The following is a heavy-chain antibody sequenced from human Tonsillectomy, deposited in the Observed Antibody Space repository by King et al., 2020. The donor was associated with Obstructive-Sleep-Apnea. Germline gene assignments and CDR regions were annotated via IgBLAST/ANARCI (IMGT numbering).Heavy chain of an antibody. CDR2: IKPGNGDT. D-gene: IGHD3-10*01. J-gene: IGHJ4*02. V-gene: IGHV1-3*01. Sequence: QLVQSGAEVKKPGASVKVSCTASGYTFTSYTMHWVRQAPGQRLEWMGWIKPGNGDTKYSQKFQGRVTITRDTSVSTAYMEGSSLRSEDTALYYCAREGTYYFASGSYYKPYFDYWGQGTLVTVSS. CDR1: GYTFTSYT. CDR3: AREGTYYFASGSYYKPYFDY.